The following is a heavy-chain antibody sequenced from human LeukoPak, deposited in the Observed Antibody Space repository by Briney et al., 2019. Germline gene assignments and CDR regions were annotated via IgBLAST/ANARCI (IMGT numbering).Heavy chain of an antibody. CDR2: ISSSSSYT. CDR3: ARDPYNGAYSEGYYYYYMDV. CDR1: GFTFSSYS. V-gene: IGHV3-21*01. D-gene: IGHD1-1*01. J-gene: IGHJ6*03. Sequence: GGSLRLSCAASGFTFSSYSMNWVRQAPGKGLEWVSSISSSSSYTFYADSVKGRFTISRDNAKNSLYLQMNSLRVEDTAIYYCARDPYNGAYSEGYYYYYMDVWGKGTTVTVSS.